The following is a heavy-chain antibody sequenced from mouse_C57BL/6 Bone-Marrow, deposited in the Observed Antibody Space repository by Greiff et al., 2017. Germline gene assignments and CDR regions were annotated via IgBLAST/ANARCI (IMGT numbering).Heavy chain of an antibody. Sequence: EVKLMESGAELVRPGASVKLSCTASGFNIKDYYMHWVKQRPEQGLEWIGWIDPENGDTEYASKFQGKATITADTSFNTAYLQLSSLTSEDTAVYYCTTLLFITTVVATDFYARDYWGQGTSVTVSS. D-gene: IGHD1-1*01. V-gene: IGHV14-4*01. CDR2: IDPENGDT. J-gene: IGHJ4*01. CDR1: GFNIKDYY. CDR3: TTLLFITTVVATDFYARDY.